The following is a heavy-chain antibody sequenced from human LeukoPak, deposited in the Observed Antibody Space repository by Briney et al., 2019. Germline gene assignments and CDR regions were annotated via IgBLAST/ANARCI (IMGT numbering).Heavy chain of an antibody. CDR1: GFTFSDSA. CDR3: TREYSSGWPFDF. J-gene: IGHJ4*02. D-gene: IGHD6-19*01. CDR2: IRSKADTYAT. Sequence: GGSLRLSCASSGFTFSDSAIHWVRQATGKGLEWVGRIRSKADTYATTYGASLKGRFTISRDDSRNRAYLQMSSLRTEDTAVYYCTREYSSGWPFDFWGQGTLVTVSS. V-gene: IGHV3-73*01.